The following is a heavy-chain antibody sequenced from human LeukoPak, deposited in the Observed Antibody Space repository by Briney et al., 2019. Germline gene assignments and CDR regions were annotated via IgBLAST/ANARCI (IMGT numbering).Heavy chain of an antibody. Sequence: GGSLRLSCAASGFTFSDYWMSWVRQAPGKGLEWVAFIKGDGSEKYYVDSVKGRFTISRDNAKNSLYLQMNSLRAEDTAVYYCGTTVTTGRRYWGQGTLVTVSS. CDR1: GFTFSDYW. V-gene: IGHV3-7*01. D-gene: IGHD4-17*01. CDR2: IKGDGSEK. CDR3: GTTVTTGRRY. J-gene: IGHJ4*02.